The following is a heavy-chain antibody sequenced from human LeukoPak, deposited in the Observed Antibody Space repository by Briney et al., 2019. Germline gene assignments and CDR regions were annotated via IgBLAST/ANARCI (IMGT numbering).Heavy chain of an antibody. Sequence: EGSLRLSCAASGFTVSSNYMSWVRQAPGKGLEWVSVIYSGGSTYYADSVKGRFTISRDNSKNTLYLQMNSLRAEDTAVYYCASSIPLGATDYWGQGTLVTVSS. D-gene: IGHD1-26*01. V-gene: IGHV3-66*01. CDR3: ASSIPLGATDY. CDR2: IYSGGST. J-gene: IGHJ4*02. CDR1: GFTVSSNY.